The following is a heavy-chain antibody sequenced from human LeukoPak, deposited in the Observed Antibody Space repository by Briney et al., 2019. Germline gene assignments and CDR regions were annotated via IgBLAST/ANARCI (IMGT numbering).Heavy chain of an antibody. D-gene: IGHD6-19*01. CDR3: AKDSQYSSGWGFTDY. CDR1: GFTFSSYA. J-gene: IGHJ4*02. V-gene: IGHV3-23*01. CDR2: ISGSGGST. Sequence: GGSLRLSCGASGFTFSSYAMSWVRQAPGKGLEWVSAISGSGGSTYYADSVKGRFTISRDNSKNTLYLQMNSLRAEDTAVYYCAKDSQYSSGWGFTDYWGKGTLVTASS.